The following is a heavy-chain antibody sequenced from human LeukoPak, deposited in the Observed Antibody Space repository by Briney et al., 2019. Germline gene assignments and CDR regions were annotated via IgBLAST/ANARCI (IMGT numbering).Heavy chain of an antibody. V-gene: IGHV4-34*01. Sequence: PSETLSLTCAVYGGSFSGYYWSWIRQPPGKGLEWIGEINHSGSTNYNPSLKSRVTISVDTSKNQFSLNLSSVTAADTAVYYCASRGGYKFRFTDYYYYYMDVWGNGTTVTVSS. CDR1: GGSFSGYY. CDR3: ASRGGYKFRFTDYYYYYMDV. J-gene: IGHJ6*03. D-gene: IGHD5-24*01. CDR2: INHSGST.